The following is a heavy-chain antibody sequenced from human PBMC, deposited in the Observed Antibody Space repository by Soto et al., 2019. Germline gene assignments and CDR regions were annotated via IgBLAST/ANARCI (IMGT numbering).Heavy chain of an antibody. CDR1: EFGLSSYA. CDR2: ISYDGSKK. V-gene: IGHV3-30*04. J-gene: IGHJ6*02. D-gene: IGHD3-10*01. CDR3: ALSGSGSSYYYYYGMDV. Sequence: GGSLGLSCAASEFGLSSYAMHWVRQAPGKGLEWLAMISYDGSKKYYADSVKGRSTISRDNSKNTLYLVMNSLRIEDTAVYYCALSGSGSSYYYYYGMDVWGQGTTVTVSS.